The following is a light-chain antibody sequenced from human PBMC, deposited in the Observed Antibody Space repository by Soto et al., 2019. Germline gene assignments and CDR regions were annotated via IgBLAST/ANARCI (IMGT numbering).Light chain of an antibody. V-gene: IGKV1-5*03. Sequence: IELTQSPSSLSASGGDRVTMXXRASQTIDSCLAWYQQRPGKPPNXLIYKASTLASGVPSRFSGSGSGTEFTLTINSLQPDDFATYYCQQYHIYSGTFGQGTKVDIK. J-gene: IGKJ1*01. CDR2: KAS. CDR1: QTIDSC. CDR3: QQYHIYSGT.